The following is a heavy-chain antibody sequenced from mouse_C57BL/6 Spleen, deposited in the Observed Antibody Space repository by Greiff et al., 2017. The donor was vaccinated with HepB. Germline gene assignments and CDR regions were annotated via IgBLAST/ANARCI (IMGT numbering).Heavy chain of an antibody. CDR2: INYDGSST. D-gene: IGHD1-1*01. Sequence: EVKLVESEGGLVQPGSSMKLSCTASGFTFSDYYMAWVRQVPEKGLEWVANINYDGSSTYYLDSLKSRFIISRDNAKNILYLQMSSLKSEDTATYYCARSITTVVAYYFDYWGQGTTLTVSS. J-gene: IGHJ2*01. CDR1: GFTFSDYY. CDR3: ARSITTVVAYYFDY. V-gene: IGHV5-16*01.